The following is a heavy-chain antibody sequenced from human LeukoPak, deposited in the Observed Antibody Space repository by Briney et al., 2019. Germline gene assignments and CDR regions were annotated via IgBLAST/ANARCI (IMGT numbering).Heavy chain of an antibody. D-gene: IGHD3-10*01. CDR2: ISWNSGSI. V-gene: IGHV3-9*01. Sequence: GGSLRLSCAASGFTIDDYAMHWVRQAPGKGLEWVSGISWNSGSIGYADSVKGRFTISRDNAKNSLYLQMNSLRAEDTALYYCAKDNRGEHYYFDYWGQGTLVTVSS. CDR3: AKDNRGEHYYFDY. J-gene: IGHJ4*02. CDR1: GFTIDDYA.